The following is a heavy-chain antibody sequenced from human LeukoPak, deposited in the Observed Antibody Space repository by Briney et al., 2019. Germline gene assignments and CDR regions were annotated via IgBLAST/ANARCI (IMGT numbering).Heavy chain of an antibody. J-gene: IGHJ5*01. V-gene: IGHV3-48*03. CDR1: GFTFNSYE. D-gene: IGHD2-15*01. CDR2: ISSSGSTR. Sequence: QAGGSLRLSCAASGFTFNSYEMNWVRQAPGKGLEWVSYISSSGSTRYYADSVKGRFTISRDNAKNSLYLQMNSLRVEDTAVYYCARGALDAATPFDSWGQGTLVTVSS. CDR3: ARGALDAATPFDS.